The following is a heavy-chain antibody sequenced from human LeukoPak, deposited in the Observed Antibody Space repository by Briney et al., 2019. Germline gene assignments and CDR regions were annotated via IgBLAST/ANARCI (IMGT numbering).Heavy chain of an antibody. CDR2: ISSRSNYI. V-gene: IGHV3-21*01. CDR3: ARDRAVYSDSRGYYPDAFDI. D-gene: IGHD3-22*01. Sequence: GGFLRLSCAASGFTFSSYNMNWVRQAPGKGLEWVSSISSRSNYIYLADSLKGRFTISRDNAKNSLYLQMNSLRAEDTAMYYCARDRAVYSDSRGYYPDAFDIWGQGTMVTVSS. J-gene: IGHJ3*02. CDR1: GFTFSSYN.